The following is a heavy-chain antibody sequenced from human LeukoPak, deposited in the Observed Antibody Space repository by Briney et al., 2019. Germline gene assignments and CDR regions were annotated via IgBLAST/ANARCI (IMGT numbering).Heavy chain of an antibody. CDR2: ISAYKGNT. Sequence: ASVKVSCKASGYTFTSYGISWVRQAPGQGLEWMGWISAYKGNTNYAQNLQGRVTITTDESTSTAYMELSSLRSEDTAVYYCARAPAAILSYYYMDVWGKGTTVTVSS. D-gene: IGHD2-2*02. V-gene: IGHV1-18*01. CDR3: ARAPAAILSYYYMDV. J-gene: IGHJ6*03. CDR1: GYTFTSYG.